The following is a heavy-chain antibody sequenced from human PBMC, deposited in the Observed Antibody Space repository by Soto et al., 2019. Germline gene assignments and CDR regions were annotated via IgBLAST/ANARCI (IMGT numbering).Heavy chain of an antibody. CDR3: ARDPSLSSSSYLSYYYGMDV. CDR2: ISRSGSTI. Sequence: EVQLVESGGGLVQPGGSLRLSCAASRFTFGTYEMNWVRQAPGKGLEWVSYISRSGSTIYYADSVKGRFTISRDNAKNSLYLQLNSLRAEDTAVYYCARDPSLSSSSYLSYYYGMDVWGQGTTVTVSS. V-gene: IGHV3-48*03. J-gene: IGHJ6*02. D-gene: IGHD6-6*01. CDR1: RFTFGTYE.